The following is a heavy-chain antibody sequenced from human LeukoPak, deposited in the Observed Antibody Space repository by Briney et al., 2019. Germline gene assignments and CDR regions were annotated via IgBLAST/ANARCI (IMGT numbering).Heavy chain of an antibody. CDR2: INHSGST. Sequence: SETLSLTCAVYGGSFSGYYWSSVRQPPGKGRGWSGEINHSGSTNYNPSLKSRVTISVDTSKNQFPLKLSSVTAADTAVYYCARISIVGATTLDYWGQGTLVTVSS. J-gene: IGHJ4*02. CDR1: GGSFSGYY. D-gene: IGHD1-26*01. V-gene: IGHV4-34*01. CDR3: ARISIVGATTLDY.